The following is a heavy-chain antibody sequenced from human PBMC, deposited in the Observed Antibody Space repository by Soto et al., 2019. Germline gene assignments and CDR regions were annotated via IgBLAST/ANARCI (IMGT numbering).Heavy chain of an antibody. V-gene: IGHV3-21*06. CDR1: GFNFSSYS. D-gene: IGHD3-10*01. Sequence: GGSLRLSCAASGFNFSSYSFNWVRQGPGKGLEWIASISTGRGHVFYAASVKGRFTISRDNAKNLLFLQMNSLRAEDTAVYYCAKDRRFGELLGYFDYWGQGTLVTVSS. CDR3: AKDRRFGELLGYFDY. CDR2: ISTGRGHV. J-gene: IGHJ4*02.